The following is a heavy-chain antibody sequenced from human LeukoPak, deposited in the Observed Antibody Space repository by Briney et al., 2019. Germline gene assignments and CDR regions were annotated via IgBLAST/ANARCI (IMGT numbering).Heavy chain of an antibody. Sequence: GGSLRLSCAASGFTFSSYGMSWVRQAPGKGLEWVSAIGGRDGSTYYADSVKGRFTISRDNSKNTLYVQMNSLRAEDTAVYYCAKGHYYGSGSSDYWGQGTLVTVSS. J-gene: IGHJ4*02. D-gene: IGHD3-10*01. V-gene: IGHV3-23*01. CDR3: AKGHYYGSGSSDY. CDR1: GFTFSSYG. CDR2: IGGRDGST.